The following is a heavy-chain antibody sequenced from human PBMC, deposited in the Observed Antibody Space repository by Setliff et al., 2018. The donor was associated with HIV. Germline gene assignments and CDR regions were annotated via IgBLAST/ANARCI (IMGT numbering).Heavy chain of an antibody. CDR3: AKDVCSGAYCYAYYYYGMDV. V-gene: IGHV3-30*02. J-gene: IGHJ6*02. Sequence: GSLRLSCAASVFTFNNYGMNWVRQAPGKGLEWVAFIRYDGSQKYYVDSVKGRFTISRDNVKNSLYLQMNSLRVEDAAVYYCAKDVCSGAYCYAYYYYGMDVWGQGTMVTVSS. CDR2: IRYDGSQK. CDR1: VFTFNNYG. D-gene: IGHD2-15*01.